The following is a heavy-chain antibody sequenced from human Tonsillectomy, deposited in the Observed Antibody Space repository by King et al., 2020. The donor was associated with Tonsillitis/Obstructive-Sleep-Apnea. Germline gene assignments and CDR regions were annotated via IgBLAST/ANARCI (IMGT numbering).Heavy chain of an antibody. V-gene: IGHV4-34*01. D-gene: IGHD3-9*01. CDR2: INHSGST. J-gene: IGHJ4*02. Sequence: VQLQQWGAGLLKPSETLSLTCAVYGGSFSAYYWSWIRQPPGKGLEWIGEINHSGSTKYNPSLKSRVIISLDTSKNQFSLKLSSVTAADTAVYYCARGDLLTGYYASTAFDYWGQGTLVTVS. CDR3: ARGDLLTGYYASTAFDY. CDR1: GGSFSAYY.